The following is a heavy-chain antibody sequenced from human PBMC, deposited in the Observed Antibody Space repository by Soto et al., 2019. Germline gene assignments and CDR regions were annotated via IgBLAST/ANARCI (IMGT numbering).Heavy chain of an antibody. D-gene: IGHD3-10*01. V-gene: IGHV1-69*13. CDR3: ARSSGSPMAFDI. CDR1: GGTFSSYA. CDR2: IIPIFGTA. Sequence: GASVKVSCKASGGTFSSYAISWVRQAPGQGLEWMGGIIPIFGTANYAQKFQGRVTITADESTSTAYMELSSLRSEDTAVYYCARSSGSPMAFDIWGQGTMVTVSS. J-gene: IGHJ3*02.